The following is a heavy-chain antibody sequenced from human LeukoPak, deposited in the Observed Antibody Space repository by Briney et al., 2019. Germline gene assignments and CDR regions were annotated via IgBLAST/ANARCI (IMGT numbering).Heavy chain of an antibody. CDR1: GYSFTSYW. CDR2: IYPGDSDT. CDR3: ARSRRGYCSSTSCYALRSGELYYFDY. D-gene: IGHD2-2*01. V-gene: IGHV5-51*01. J-gene: IGHJ4*02. Sequence: GESLQISCKGSGYSFTSYWIGWVRQMPGKGLEWMGIIYPGDSDTRYSPSFQGQVTISADKSISTAYLQWSSLKASDTAMYYCARSRRGYCSSTSCYALRSGELYYFDYWGQGTLVTVSS.